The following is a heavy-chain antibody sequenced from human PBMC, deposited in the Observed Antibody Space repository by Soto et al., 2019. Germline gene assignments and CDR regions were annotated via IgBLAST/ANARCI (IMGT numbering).Heavy chain of an antibody. CDR1: GFTVSTKY. J-gene: IGHJ4*02. Sequence: EVQLVESGGGLVQPGGSLRLSCAASGFTVSTKYMSWVRQAPGKGLEWVSVIYSGGSTFYADSVRGRFTISRDNSKNTVNLHMNSVRAEDTAVYYCARDPWAADYWGQGTLVTVSS. V-gene: IGHV3-66*01. D-gene: IGHD3-16*01. CDR2: IYSGGST. CDR3: ARDPWAADY.